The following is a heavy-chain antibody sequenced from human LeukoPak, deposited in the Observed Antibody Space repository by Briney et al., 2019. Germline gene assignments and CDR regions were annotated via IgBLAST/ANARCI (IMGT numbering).Heavy chain of an antibody. CDR3: ARELGTRGVRGVIIGPPYGMDV. CDR2: INPNSGGT. V-gene: IGHV1-2*02. CDR1: GYTFTGYY. Sequence: VSVKVSCKASGYTFTGYYMHWVRQAPGQGLEWMGWINPNSGGTNYAQKFQGRVTMTRDTSISTAYMELSRLRSDDTAVYYCARELGTRGVRGVIIGPPYGMDVWGQGTTVTVSS. D-gene: IGHD3-10*01. J-gene: IGHJ6*02.